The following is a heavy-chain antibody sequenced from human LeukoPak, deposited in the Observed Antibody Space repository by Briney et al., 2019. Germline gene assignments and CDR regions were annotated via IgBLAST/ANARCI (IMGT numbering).Heavy chain of an antibody. CDR3: ARDSDRGYSGYGPFDY. J-gene: IGHJ4*02. Sequence: PSETLSLTCTVSGYSISSGYYWGWIRQPPGKGLEWIGSIYHSGSTYYNPSLKSRVTISVDTSKNQFSLKLSSVTAADTAVYYCARDSDRGYSGYGPFDYWGQGTLVTVSS. CDR1: GYSISSGYY. CDR2: IYHSGST. D-gene: IGHD5-12*01. V-gene: IGHV4-38-2*02.